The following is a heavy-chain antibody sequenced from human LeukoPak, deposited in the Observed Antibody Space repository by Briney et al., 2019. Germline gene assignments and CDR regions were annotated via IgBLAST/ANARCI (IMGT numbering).Heavy chain of an antibody. Sequence: GGSLRLSCAASGFTFSSHWMHWVRQTPGKGLVWASRIKTDGTYTDYADSVKGRFTTSRDNAKNTLYLQMNSLRDEDTAVYYCVRGGSFGCGDYWGQGVLVTVSS. CDR1: GFTFSSHW. CDR3: VRGGSFGCGDY. J-gene: IGHJ4*02. V-gene: IGHV3-74*01. CDR2: IKTDGTYT. D-gene: IGHD3-10*01.